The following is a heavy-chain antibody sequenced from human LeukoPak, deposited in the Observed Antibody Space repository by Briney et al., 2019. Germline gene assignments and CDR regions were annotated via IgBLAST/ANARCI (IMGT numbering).Heavy chain of an antibody. J-gene: IGHJ4*02. CDR2: ISTYNGNT. D-gene: IGHD2-8*01. V-gene: IGHV1-18*01. Sequence: ASVKVSCKASGYTFTNYGITWVRQAPGRGLQCMGGISTYNGNTHYAQRFQGRVTMTADTSTSTVYMELRSLRSDDTAVYYCARDEAGFGTTPLDYWGQGTLVTVSP. CDR3: ARDEAGFGTTPLDY. CDR1: GYTFTNYG.